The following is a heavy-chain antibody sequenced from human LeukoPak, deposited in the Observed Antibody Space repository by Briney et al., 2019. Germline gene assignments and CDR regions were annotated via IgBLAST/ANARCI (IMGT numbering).Heavy chain of an antibody. CDR3: AIFYGDYLDY. D-gene: IGHD4-17*01. Sequence: PSETLSLTCTVSGGSISSSSYCWGWIRQPPGKGLEWIGSIYYSGSTYYNPSLKSRVTISVDTSKNQFSLKLSSVTAADTAVYYCAIFYGDYLDYWGQGTLVTVSS. CDR2: IYYSGST. J-gene: IGHJ4*02. V-gene: IGHV4-39*01. CDR1: GGSISSSSYC.